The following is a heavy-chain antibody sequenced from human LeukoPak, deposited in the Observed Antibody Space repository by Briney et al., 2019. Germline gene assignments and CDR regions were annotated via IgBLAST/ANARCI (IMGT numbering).Heavy chain of an antibody. J-gene: IGHJ5*02. V-gene: IGHV1-2*02. CDR3: ARVSDPWESCYKGYWFDP. CDR1: GYTFTGYC. CDR2: INPNSGGT. Sequence: GASVTVSCKASGYTFTGYCMHWVRQAPGQGLEWMGWINPNSGGTNYAQKFQGRVTMTRDTSISTAYMELSRLRSDDTAVYYCARVSDPWESCYKGYWFDPWGQGTLVTVSS. D-gene: IGHD3-10*01.